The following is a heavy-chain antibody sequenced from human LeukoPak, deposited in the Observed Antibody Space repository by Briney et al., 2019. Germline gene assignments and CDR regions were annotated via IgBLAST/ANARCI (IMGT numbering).Heavy chain of an antibody. V-gene: IGHV4-59*01. D-gene: IGHD2-2*01. J-gene: IGHJ4*02. Sequence: SETLSLTCTVSGGSISNYYWSWIRQPPGKGLEWIGYIYYSGSTNYNPSLKSRITISVDTSKNQISLKLSSVTAADTAVYYCARGARSYAPGVWGQRTLVTVSS. CDR1: GGSISNYY. CDR2: IYYSGST. CDR3: ARGARSYAPGV.